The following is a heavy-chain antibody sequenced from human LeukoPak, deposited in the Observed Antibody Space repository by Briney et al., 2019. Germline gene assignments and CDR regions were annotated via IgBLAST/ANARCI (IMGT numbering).Heavy chain of an antibody. CDR1: GGSISSYC. J-gene: IGHJ4*02. V-gene: IGHV4-59*01. CDR3: ARDYYDTSGYPLRYFDY. Sequence: KTSETLSLTCTVSGGSISSYCWNWIRQPPGKGLEWIGYIYYSGSTNYNPSLKSRVTISVDTSKNQFSLKLGSVTAADTAVYYCARDYYDTSGYPLRYFDYWGQGTLVTVSS. D-gene: IGHD3-22*01. CDR2: IYYSGST.